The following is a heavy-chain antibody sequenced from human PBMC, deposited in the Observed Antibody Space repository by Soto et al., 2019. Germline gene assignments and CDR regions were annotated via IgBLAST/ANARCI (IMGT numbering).Heavy chain of an antibody. V-gene: IGHV3-7*03. CDR1: GFTFRSNW. Sequence: GGSLRLSCAASGFTFRSNWMSWVRQAPGKGLEWVANIKQDGSEKYYVDSVKGRFTISRDNAKNSLYLQMNSLRAEDTAVYYCATSGGGWLQPPVWGQGALGNVDS. D-gene: IGHD5-18*01. CDR2: IKQDGSEK. J-gene: IGHJ4*02. CDR3: ATSGGGWLQPPV.